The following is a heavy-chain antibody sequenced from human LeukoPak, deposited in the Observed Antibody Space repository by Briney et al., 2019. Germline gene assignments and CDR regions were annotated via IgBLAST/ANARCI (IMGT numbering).Heavy chain of an antibody. V-gene: IGHV3-30-3*01. CDR2: ISYDGSNK. Sequence: PGGSLRLSCAASGFTFSSYAMHWVRQAPGKGLEWVAVISYDGSNKYYADSVKGRFTISRDNSKNTLYLQMNSLRAEDTAVYYCARDFHFGYWGQGTLVTVSS. J-gene: IGHJ4*02. CDR1: GFTFSSYA. CDR3: ARDFHFGY.